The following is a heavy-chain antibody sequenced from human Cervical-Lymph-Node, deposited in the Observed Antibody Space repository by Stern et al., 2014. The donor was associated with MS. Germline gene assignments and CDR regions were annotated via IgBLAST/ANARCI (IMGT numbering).Heavy chain of an antibody. CDR3: ARGHDTSGYYFAN. D-gene: IGHD3-22*01. CDR2: LFNGGHP. J-gene: IGHJ4*02. Sequence: QLQLQESGSGLVKPSQTLSLTCDVSGGSVISGGYSWTWIRQPPGKALEWLGYLFNGGHPFYNPSLRSRVTISVGRSENQFSLKLSSVTAADTAVYYCARGHDTSGYYFANWGQGILVTVSS. CDR1: GGSVISGGYS. V-gene: IGHV4-30-2*01.